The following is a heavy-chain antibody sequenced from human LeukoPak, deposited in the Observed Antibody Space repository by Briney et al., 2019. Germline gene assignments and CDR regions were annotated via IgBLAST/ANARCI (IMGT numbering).Heavy chain of an antibody. J-gene: IGHJ4*02. D-gene: IGHD2-15*01. CDR3: AKDRSSGGSCYNY. CDR2: ISGSGGAT. Sequence: PGGSLRLSCAASGFTFSNYAMTWVRQAPGKGLEWVSGISGSGGATYYADSVKGRFTISSDNSENTVYLQMNSLRVEDTAIYYCAKDRSSGGSCYNYWGRGTQVTVSS. V-gene: IGHV3-23*01. CDR1: GFTFSNYA.